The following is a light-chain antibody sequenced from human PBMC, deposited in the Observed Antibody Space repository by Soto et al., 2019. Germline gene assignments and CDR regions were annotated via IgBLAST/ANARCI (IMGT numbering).Light chain of an antibody. Sequence: EIVLTQSPATLSLSPGERATFSCRASQSVSSYLAWYQQKPGQAPRLLIYDASNRATGIPARFSGSGSGTVFLITISSLEDDDVVFYCCQHRSNCPTFGGGTKVEIK. J-gene: IGKJ4*01. CDR2: DAS. CDR3: QHRSNCPT. CDR1: QSVSSY. V-gene: IGKV3-11*01.